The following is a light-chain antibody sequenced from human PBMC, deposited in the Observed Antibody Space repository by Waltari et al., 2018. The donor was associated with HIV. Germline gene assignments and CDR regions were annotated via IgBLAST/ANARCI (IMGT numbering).Light chain of an antibody. CDR3: AAWDASLHVV. CDR2: RNH. V-gene: IGLV1-44*01. CDR1: SSNIGTNT. Sequence: SVLPQPPSPSGTLGQGVTISCFGCSSNIGTNTVNWYQHLPGAAPKLIIFRNHQRPSGVPDRFSGSQSGTSAFLTITGLLPGDEATYYCAAWDASLHVVFGGGTQLTVL. J-gene: IGLJ2*01.